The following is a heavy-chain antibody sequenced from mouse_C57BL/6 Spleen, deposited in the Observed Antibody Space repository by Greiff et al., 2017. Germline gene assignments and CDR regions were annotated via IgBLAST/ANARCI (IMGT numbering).Heavy chain of an antibody. D-gene: IGHD2-1*01. V-gene: IGHV1-81*01. CDR1: GYTFTSYG. Sequence: VQLQQSGAELARPGASVKLSCKASGYTFTSYGISWVKQRTGQGLEWIGEIYPRSGNTHYNEKFKGKATLTADKSSSTAYMELRSLTSEDSAVYFCASGNPFAYWGQGTLVTVSA. CDR3: ASGNPFAY. CDR2: IYPRSGNT. J-gene: IGHJ3*01.